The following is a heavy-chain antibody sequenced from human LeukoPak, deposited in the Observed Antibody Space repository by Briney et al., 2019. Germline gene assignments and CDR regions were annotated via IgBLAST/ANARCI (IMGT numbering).Heavy chain of an antibody. CDR2: ISSSSSTI. CDR1: GFTVSSNY. Sequence: SGGSLRLSCAASGFTVSSNYMNWVRQAPGKGLEWVSYISSSSSTIYYADSVKGRFTISRDNAKNSLYLQMNSLRAEDTAVYYCARGYSSGWTYTGYYYGMDVWGQGTTVTVSS. V-gene: IGHV3-48*01. J-gene: IGHJ6*02. D-gene: IGHD6-19*01. CDR3: ARGYSSGWTYTGYYYGMDV.